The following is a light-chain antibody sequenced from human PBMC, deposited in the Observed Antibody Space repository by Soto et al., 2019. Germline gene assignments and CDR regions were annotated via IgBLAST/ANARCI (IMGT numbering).Light chain of an antibody. CDR2: DAS. CDR3: HQYGSSPTT. CDR1: QSVSSY. J-gene: IGKJ1*01. V-gene: IGKV3-20*01. Sequence: EIVLTQSPATLSLSPGERATLSCRASQSVSSYLAWYQQKPGQAPRLLIYDASSRATGIPDRFSGSGSGTDFSLTISRLEPEDFAVYYCHQYGSSPTTLGQGTKVEIK.